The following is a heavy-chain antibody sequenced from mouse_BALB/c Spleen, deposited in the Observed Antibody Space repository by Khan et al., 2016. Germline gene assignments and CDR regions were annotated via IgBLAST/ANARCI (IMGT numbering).Heavy chain of an antibody. CDR1: GYTFSSYW. V-gene: IGHV1-9*01. CDR2: ILPGNYT. CDR3: ARWGYYDYDGAWFAY. J-gene: IGHJ3*01. D-gene: IGHD2-4*01. Sequence: QVQLQQSGAELMKPGASVKISCKATGYTFSSYWIEWVKQRPGHGLEWIGEILPGNYTNYNEKFKVKATFTADPSSNTAYMQLSSLTPEDSAVYYCARWGYYDYDGAWFAYWGQGTLVTVSA.